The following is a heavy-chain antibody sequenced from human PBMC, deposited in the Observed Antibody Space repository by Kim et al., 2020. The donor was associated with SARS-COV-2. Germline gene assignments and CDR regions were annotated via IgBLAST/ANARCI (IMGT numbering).Heavy chain of an antibody. Sequence: GGSLRLSCAASGFIFSNYAMSWVRRAPGKGLEWVSILYSGGSSPDYVDSVKGRFTISRDNSKRMLYLQMNSLRAEDTAVYYCAKVAQEMVLGPFDIWGQGTRVTVS. V-gene: IGHV3-23*03. J-gene: IGHJ3*02. CDR3: AKVAQEMVLGPFDI. D-gene: IGHD2-8*01. CDR1: GFIFSNYA. CDR2: LYSGGSSP.